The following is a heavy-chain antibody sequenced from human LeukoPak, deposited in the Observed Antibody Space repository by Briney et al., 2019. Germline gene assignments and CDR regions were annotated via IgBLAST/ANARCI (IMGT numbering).Heavy chain of an antibody. CDR1: GYTFTGYY. D-gene: IGHD6-19*01. Sequence: ASVKVSCKASGYTFTGYYMHWVRQAPGQGLEWMGWINPNSGGTNYAQKFQGRVTMTRDTSISTAYMELSRLRSDDTAVYYCARDLPWTNQLIAVAGKNWFDHWGQGTLVTVSS. J-gene: IGHJ5*02. V-gene: IGHV1-2*02. CDR2: INPNSGGT. CDR3: ARDLPWTNQLIAVAGKNWFDH.